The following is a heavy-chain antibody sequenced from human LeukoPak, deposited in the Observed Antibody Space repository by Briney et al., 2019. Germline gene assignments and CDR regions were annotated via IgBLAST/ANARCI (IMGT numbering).Heavy chain of an antibody. J-gene: IGHJ3*02. V-gene: IGHV4-61*02. D-gene: IGHD6-19*01. Sequence: PSETLSLTCTVSGGSISSGSYYWSWIRQPAGKGLEWIGRIYTSGSTNYNPSLKSRVTISVDTSKNQFSLKLSSVTAADTAVYYCARGSVASTKEGAFDIWGQGTMVTVSS. CDR1: GGSISSGSYY. CDR3: ARGSVASTKEGAFDI. CDR2: IYTSGST.